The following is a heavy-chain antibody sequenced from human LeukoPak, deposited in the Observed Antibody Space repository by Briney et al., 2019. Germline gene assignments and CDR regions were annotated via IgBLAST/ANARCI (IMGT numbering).Heavy chain of an antibody. D-gene: IGHD3-10*01. Sequence: SVKVSCKASGGTFISYAISWVRQAPGQGLEWMGGIIPIFGTANYAQKFQGRVTITADRSTSTAYMELSSLRSEDTAVYYCARDYQGVTVGFDPWGQGTLVTVSS. J-gene: IGHJ5*02. CDR1: GGTFISYA. CDR2: IIPIFGTA. CDR3: ARDYQGVTVGFDP. V-gene: IGHV1-69*06.